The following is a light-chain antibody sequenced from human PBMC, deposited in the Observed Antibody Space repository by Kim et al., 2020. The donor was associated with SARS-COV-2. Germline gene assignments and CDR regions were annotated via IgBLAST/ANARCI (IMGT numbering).Light chain of an antibody. CDR3: QSYDSSLSDWV. CDR1: SSNIGARYD. J-gene: IGLJ3*02. Sequence: QSVTISCTGSSSNIGARYDVHWYQQLPGTAPKLLIYGNSRRPSGVPDRFSGSKSGTSASLAITGLQAEDEADYYCQSYDSSLSDWVFGGGTQLTVL. CDR2: GNS. V-gene: IGLV1-40*01.